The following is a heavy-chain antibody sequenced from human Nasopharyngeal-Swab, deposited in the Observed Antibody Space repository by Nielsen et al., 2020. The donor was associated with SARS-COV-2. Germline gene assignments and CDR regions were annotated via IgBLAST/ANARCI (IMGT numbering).Heavy chain of an antibody. J-gene: IGHJ3*02. D-gene: IGHD3-10*01. CDR2: IDPSDSYN. CDR1: GYSFSNYW. CDR3: ARQYQNYFGSGDYHGAFDI. V-gene: IGHV5-10-1*01. Sequence: ESLKISCEGSGYSFSNYWISWVRQVPGKGLERMGKIDPSDSYNDYSPSLRGHVTISVDRSNSTAYLQWSSLKASDTAMYYCARQYQNYFGSGDYHGAFDIWGQGTMVTVSS.